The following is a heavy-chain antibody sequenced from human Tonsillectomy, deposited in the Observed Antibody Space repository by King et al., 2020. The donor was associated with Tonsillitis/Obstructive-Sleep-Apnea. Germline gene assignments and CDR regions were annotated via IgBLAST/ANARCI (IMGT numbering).Heavy chain of an antibody. D-gene: IGHD5-18*01. CDR2: IIPIFGTA. Sequence: QLVQSGAEVKKPGSSVKVSCKASGGTFSSYAISWVRQAPGQGLEWMGGIIPIFGTANYAQKLQGRVTLTADESTSTAYMELSSLRTEDTAVYYCARGASRYSYGLPFDYWGQGTLVTVSS. CDR3: ARGASRYSYGLPFDY. V-gene: IGHV1-69*12. CDR1: GGTFSSYA. J-gene: IGHJ4*02.